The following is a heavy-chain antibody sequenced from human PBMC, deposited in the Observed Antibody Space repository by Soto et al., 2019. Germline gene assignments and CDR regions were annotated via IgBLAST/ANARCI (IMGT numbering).Heavy chain of an antibody. CDR3: AKDVEAYYDFWSGPQGTHGGYLGGLDY. CDR1: GFTFSSYG. V-gene: IGHV3-30*18. CDR2: ISYDGSNK. J-gene: IGHJ4*02. D-gene: IGHD3-3*01. Sequence: QVQLVESGGGVVQPGRSLRLSCAASGFTFSSYGMHWVRQAPGKGLEWVAVISYDGSNKYYADSVKGRFTISRDNSKNTLYLQMNSLRAEDTAVYYCAKDVEAYYDFWSGPQGTHGGYLGGLDYWGQGTLVTVSS.